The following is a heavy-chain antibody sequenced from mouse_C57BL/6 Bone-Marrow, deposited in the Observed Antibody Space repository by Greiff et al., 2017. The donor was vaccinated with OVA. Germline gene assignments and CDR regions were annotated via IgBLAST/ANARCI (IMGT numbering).Heavy chain of an antibody. J-gene: IGHJ3*01. CDR1: GFTFSSYG. D-gene: IGHD2-4*01. Sequence: EVQLVESGGDLVKPGGSLKLSCAASGFTFSSYGMSWVRQTPDKRLEWVATISSGGSYTYYPDSVKGRFTISRDNAKNTLYLQMSSLKSEDTAMYYCARHEDDYDEDWFAYWGQGTLVTVSA. CDR2: ISSGGSYT. V-gene: IGHV5-6*01. CDR3: ARHEDDYDEDWFAY.